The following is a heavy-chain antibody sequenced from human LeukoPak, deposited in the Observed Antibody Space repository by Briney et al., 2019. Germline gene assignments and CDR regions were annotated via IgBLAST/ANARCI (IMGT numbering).Heavy chain of an antibody. CDR1: GGSISSYY. CDR2: IYYSGST. J-gene: IGHJ4*02. CDR3: ARDQKAGLLDY. Sequence: SETLSLTCTVSGGSISSYYWSWIRQPPGKGLEWIGYIYYSGSTNYNPSLKSRVTISVDTSKNQFSLKLSSVTAADTAVYYCARDQKAGLLDYWGQGTLVTVSS. V-gene: IGHV4-59*12. D-gene: IGHD2-15*01.